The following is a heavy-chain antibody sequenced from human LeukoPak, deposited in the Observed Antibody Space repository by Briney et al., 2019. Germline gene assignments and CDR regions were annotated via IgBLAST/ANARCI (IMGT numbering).Heavy chain of an antibody. CDR1: GGSISSYY. D-gene: IGHD4-17*01. CDR3: ARLRNYCDY. CDR2: IHSSGST. V-gene: IGHV4-59*01. Sequence: SETLSLTCTVSGGSISSYYWTWMRQPPGKGLEWIGYIHSSGSTKYNPSLESRVTISIDTSKNQFSLKLSSVTAADTAVYYCARLRNYCDYWGQGTLVTVSS. J-gene: IGHJ4*02.